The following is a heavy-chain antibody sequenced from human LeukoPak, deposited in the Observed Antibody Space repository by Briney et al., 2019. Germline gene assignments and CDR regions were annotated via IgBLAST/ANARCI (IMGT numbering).Heavy chain of an antibody. D-gene: IGHD5-18*01. V-gene: IGHV4-61*02. CDR1: GGSISSGSYY. CDR3: ARGSVDTAMVHDFDY. CDR2: IYTSGST. Sequence: SQTLSLTCTVSGGSISSGSYYWSWIRQPAGKGLEWIGRIYTSGSTNYNPSLKSRVTISVDTSKNQFSLKLSSVTAADTAVYYCARGSVDTAMVHDFDYWGQGTLVTVSS. J-gene: IGHJ4*02.